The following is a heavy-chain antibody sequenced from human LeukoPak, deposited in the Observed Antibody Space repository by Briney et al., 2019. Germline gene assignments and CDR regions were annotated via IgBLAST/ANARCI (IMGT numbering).Heavy chain of an antibody. J-gene: IGHJ4*02. CDR2: ISHSGST. V-gene: IGHV4-34*01. CDR3: ARVPSSGYYRNFDY. Sequence: PSETLSLTCAVYGESFSGYYWNWIRQPPGKGLEWIGEISHSGSTKYNPPLKSRVTISVDTSKNQFSLKLNSVTAADTAVYYCARVPSSGYYRNFDYWGQGTLVTVSS. D-gene: IGHD3-22*01. CDR1: GESFSGYY.